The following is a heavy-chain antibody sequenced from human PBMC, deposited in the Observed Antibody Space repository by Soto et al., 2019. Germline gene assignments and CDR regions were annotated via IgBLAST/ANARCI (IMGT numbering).Heavy chain of an antibody. V-gene: IGHV3-33*01. CDR1: GFTFSSYG. J-gene: IGHJ4*02. CDR3: ARDHKWLVRSYFDF. Sequence: SLRLSCAASGFTFSSYGMHWVRQAPGKGLEWVAVIWYDGSNKYYADSVKGRFTISRDNSKNTLYLQMNSLGAEDTAVYYCARDHKWLVRSYFDFWGQGTLVTVSS. D-gene: IGHD6-19*01. CDR2: IWYDGSNK.